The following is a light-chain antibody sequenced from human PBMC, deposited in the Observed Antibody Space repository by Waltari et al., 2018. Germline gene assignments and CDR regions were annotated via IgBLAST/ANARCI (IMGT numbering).Light chain of an antibody. J-gene: IGKJ2*01. CDR1: RDISDH. CDR2: GAS. V-gene: IGKV1-33*01. CDR3: QQYHNVPLYT. Sequence: DIQMAQSPSSLSASVGDRITITCQASRDISDHLNWYQQKAGKAPKLLIYGASNLATGVPSRFRGSRSGTHFTFTIDSLQAEDTATYFCQQYHNVPLYTFGQGTKLEIK.